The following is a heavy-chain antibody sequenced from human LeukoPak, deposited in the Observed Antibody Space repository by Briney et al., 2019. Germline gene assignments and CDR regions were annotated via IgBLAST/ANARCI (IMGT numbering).Heavy chain of an antibody. Sequence: PSGGSLRLSCAASGFTFSSYVMSWVRQAPGKGLEWVSAISGSGATTYYADSVKGRFTISRDNSKNTLYLHMNSLRAEDTAVYYRAKRVSGTTFYWGQGTLVTVSS. CDR1: GFTFSSYV. V-gene: IGHV3-23*01. J-gene: IGHJ4*02. CDR2: ISGSGATT. CDR3: AKRVSGTTFY. D-gene: IGHD1-1*01.